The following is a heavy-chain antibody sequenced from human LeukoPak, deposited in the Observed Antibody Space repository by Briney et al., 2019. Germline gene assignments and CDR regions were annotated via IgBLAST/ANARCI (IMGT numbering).Heavy chain of an antibody. J-gene: IGHJ4*02. CDR1: GYTFTSYY. Sequence: ASVKVSCKASGYTFTSYYMHWVRQAPGQGLEWMGIINPSGGSTSYAQKFQGRVTMTRDTSTSTVYMELSSLRSEDTAVYYCARDPSNSSGYYQHFDYWGQGNLVTVSS. CDR2: INPSGGST. V-gene: IGHV1-46*01. D-gene: IGHD3-22*01. CDR3: ARDPSNSSGYYQHFDY.